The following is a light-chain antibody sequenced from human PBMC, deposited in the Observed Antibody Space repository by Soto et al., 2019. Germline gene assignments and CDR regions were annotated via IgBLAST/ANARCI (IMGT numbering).Light chain of an antibody. Sequence: QAVVTQEPSLTVSPGGTVSLTCGSSTGTVTSGHYPYWFQQKPGKAPRTLIYDTSYKYSWTPARFSGSHLGGKAALAISGAQPEDEAEYYCLPSRDGVSRLVFGGGTKLTVL. CDR2: DTS. J-gene: IGLJ2*01. CDR1: TGTVTSGHY. V-gene: IGLV7-46*01. CDR3: LPSRDGVSRLV.